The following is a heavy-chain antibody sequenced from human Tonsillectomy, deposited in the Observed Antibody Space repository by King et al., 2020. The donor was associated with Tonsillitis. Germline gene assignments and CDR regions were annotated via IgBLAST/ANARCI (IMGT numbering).Heavy chain of an antibody. CDR3: ARDRSSGNYYYGMDV. V-gene: IGHV3-48*01. Sequence: VQLVESGGGLVQPGGSLRLSCAASGFTFSTCSMNWVRQAPGKGLEWVSYISSSGSTTYYADSVEGRFTVSRDNVKNSLYLQLNSLRAEDTAVYYCARDRSSGNYYYGMDVWGQGTTVTVS. J-gene: IGHJ6*02. CDR2: ISSSGSTT. D-gene: IGHD3-22*01. CDR1: GFTFSTCS.